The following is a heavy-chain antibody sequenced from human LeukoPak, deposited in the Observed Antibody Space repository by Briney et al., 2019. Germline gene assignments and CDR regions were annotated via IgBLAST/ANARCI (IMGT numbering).Heavy chain of an antibody. V-gene: IGHV3-33*01. CDR1: GFTFSGYG. Sequence: PGRSLRLSCAASGFTFSGYGIHWVRQAPGKGLEWVAVIWYDGNNEYYADSVKGRFTISRDNSKNTLYLQMNSLRVEDTAVYYCARGIAVAGTYYIDYWGQGTLVTASS. CDR3: ARGIAVAGTYYIDY. J-gene: IGHJ4*02. D-gene: IGHD6-19*01. CDR2: IWYDGNNE.